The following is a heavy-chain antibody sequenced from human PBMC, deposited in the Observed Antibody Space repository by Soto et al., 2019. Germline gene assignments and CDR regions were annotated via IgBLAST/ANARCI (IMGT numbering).Heavy chain of an antibody. CDR2: INHSGST. V-gene: IGHV4-34*01. J-gene: IGHJ3*02. Sequence: ETLSLTCAVYVWSFSGYYWSWIRQPPGKGLEWIGEINHSGSTNCNPSLKSRVTISVDTSKNQFSLKLSSVTAADTAVYFCARGAYCSGGNCYGAFDIWGQGTMVTVSS. CDR3: ARGAYCSGGNCYGAFDI. D-gene: IGHD2-15*01. CDR1: VWSFSGYY.